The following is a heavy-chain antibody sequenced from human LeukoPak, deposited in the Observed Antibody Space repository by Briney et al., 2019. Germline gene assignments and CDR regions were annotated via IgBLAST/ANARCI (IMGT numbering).Heavy chain of an antibody. D-gene: IGHD5-12*01. CDR3: ARSGYDGGGFDY. CDR1: GGTFSSYA. Sequence: SVKVSCKASGGTFSSYAISLVRQGHGPGLEWMGGIIPIFGTANYAQKFQGRVTITTDEATSTAYMELSSLRSEDTAVYYYARSGYDGGGFDYWGQGTLVTVSS. J-gene: IGHJ4*02. V-gene: IGHV1-69*05. CDR2: IIPIFGTA.